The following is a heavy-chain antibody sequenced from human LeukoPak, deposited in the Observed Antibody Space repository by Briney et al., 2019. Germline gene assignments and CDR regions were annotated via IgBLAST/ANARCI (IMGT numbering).Heavy chain of an antibody. CDR1: GFSLSNSGVG. D-gene: IGHD6-13*01. V-gene: IGHV2-5*01. J-gene: IGHJ3*02. CDR3: AHKEAGSDAFDI. Sequence: SGPTLLNPTQIITLTCTFSGFSLSNSGVGVGWIRQAPGKALEWLALLSWYDDKRYIPSLKSWLTIAKNTSKNQVVLTMTNMDPVDTATYYCAHKEAGSDAFDIWGQGTMVTVSS. CDR2: LSWYDDK.